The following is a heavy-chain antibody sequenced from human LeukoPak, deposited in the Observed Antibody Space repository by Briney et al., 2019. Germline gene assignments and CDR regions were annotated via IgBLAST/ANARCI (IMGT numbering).Heavy chain of an antibody. Sequence: AGSLRRSGAASTFTFTNYWVHWVRPAQGKGRVWVSRINRDGSSTKYADSVKGRFTVSRDNAKNTLNLQMNSLRAEDTAVYYCARDKKSGESSEIDYWGQGTLVTVSS. CDR1: TFTFTNYW. D-gene: IGHD3-10*01. CDR2: INRDGSST. CDR3: ARDKKSGESSEIDY. V-gene: IGHV3-74*03. J-gene: IGHJ4*02.